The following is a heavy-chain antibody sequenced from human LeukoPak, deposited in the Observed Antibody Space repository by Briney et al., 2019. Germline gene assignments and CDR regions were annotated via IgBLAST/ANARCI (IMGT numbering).Heavy chain of an antibody. V-gene: IGHV3-30*03. CDR2: LSYDGSNE. Sequence: GGSLRLSCVASGFSFSLYSMKWVRQAPGKGLEWVAVLSYDGSNEYYTDSVKGRFTISRDNSKNTLLQQMNSLRIEDTAEYYCARDAPSPGAAHSSSYYFDYWGQGTLVTVSS. CDR3: ARDAPSPGAAHSSSYYFDY. J-gene: IGHJ4*02. CDR1: GFSFSLYS. D-gene: IGHD6-13*01.